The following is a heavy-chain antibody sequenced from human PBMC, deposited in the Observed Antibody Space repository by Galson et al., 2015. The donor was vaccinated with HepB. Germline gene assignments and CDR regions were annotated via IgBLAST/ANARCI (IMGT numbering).Heavy chain of an antibody. CDR1: GYTLTDYY. J-gene: IGHJ4*02. CDR3: ARDLGVVGAPEGLDD. V-gene: IGHV1-2*02. D-gene: IGHD1-26*01. Sequence: SVKVSCKASGYTLTDYYMNWVRQAPGQGLEWMGWINPHSGGTNYAQKFQGRVTLTRDTSISTAYMELSRLRSDDTAVYYCARDLGVVGAPEGLDDWGQGTLVTVSS. CDR2: INPHSGGT.